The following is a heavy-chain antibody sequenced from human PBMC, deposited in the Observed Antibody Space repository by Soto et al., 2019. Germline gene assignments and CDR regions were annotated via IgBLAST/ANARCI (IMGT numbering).Heavy chain of an antibody. Sequence: QVQLQESGPGLVKPSETLSLTCTVSGGSMSGQHWSWIRQPPGKGLEWIGHHSDSTNYNPSLKSRVTISTDTSKNQFSLKLSSVIAADTAVYYCATYSVGEGGRGYWGQGTLVTVSS. CDR3: ATYSVGEGGRGY. V-gene: IGHV4-4*09. CDR2: HHSDST. CDR1: GGSMSGQH. J-gene: IGHJ4*02. D-gene: IGHD5-12*01.